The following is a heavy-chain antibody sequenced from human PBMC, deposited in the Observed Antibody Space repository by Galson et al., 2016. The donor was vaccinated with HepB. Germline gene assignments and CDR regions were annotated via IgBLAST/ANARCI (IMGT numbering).Heavy chain of an antibody. V-gene: IGHV2-5*02. D-gene: IGHD3/OR15-3a*01. CDR2: TYWAAED. CDR3: AHRGRTRYFDT. Sequence: PALVKPTQTLTLTCSVSGISVTTFEVGVGWIRQSPGKAPEWLAITYWAAEDRYSPSLKSRLTITRDTSKNQVVLTMINMDPEDTATYYCAHRGRTRYFDTWGQGTLVTVSS. J-gene: IGHJ4*02. CDR1: GISVTTFEVG.